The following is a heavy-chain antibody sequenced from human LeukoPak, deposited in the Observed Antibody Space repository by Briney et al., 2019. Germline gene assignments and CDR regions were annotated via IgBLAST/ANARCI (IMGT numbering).Heavy chain of an antibody. CDR3: ARESSSSSGRSFDY. J-gene: IGHJ4*02. CDR1: GYTFTGYY. D-gene: IGHD6-6*01. V-gene: IGHV1-2*02. CDR2: INPNGGGT. Sequence: ASVKVSCKASGYTFTGYYLHWVRQAPGQGLEWMGWINPNGGGTSYAQKFQGRVTMTRDTSISTTYMELIWLRSDDTAVYYCARESSSSSGRSFDYWGQGTLVTVSS.